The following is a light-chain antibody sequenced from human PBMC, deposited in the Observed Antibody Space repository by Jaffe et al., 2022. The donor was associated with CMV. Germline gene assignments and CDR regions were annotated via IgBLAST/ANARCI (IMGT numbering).Light chain of an antibody. CDR2: GNN. V-gene: IGLV1-40*01. CDR1: SSNIGAGYD. J-gene: IGLJ3*02. CDR3: QAYDSALSGWV. Sequence: QSVLTQPPSVSGAPGQRVTISCTGSSSNIGAGYDVHWYRQVPGTAPKLLIYGNNNRPSGVPDRFSGSKSGTSASLAVTGLQAEDESDYYCQAYDSALSGWVFGGGTKLTVL.